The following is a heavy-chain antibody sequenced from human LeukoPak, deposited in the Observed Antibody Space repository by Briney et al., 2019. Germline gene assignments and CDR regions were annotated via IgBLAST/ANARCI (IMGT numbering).Heavy chain of an antibody. J-gene: IGHJ4*02. V-gene: IGHV4-34*01. CDR1: GGSFSGYY. CDR2: INHSGST. CDR3: ARARVGYYYGSGSYQKYYFDY. D-gene: IGHD3-10*01. Sequence: SETLSLTCAVYGGSFSGYYWSWIRQPPGKGLEWIGEINHSGSTNYNLSLKSRVTISVDTSKNQFSLKLSSVTAADTAVYYCARARVGYYYGSGSYQKYYFDYWGQGTLVTVSS.